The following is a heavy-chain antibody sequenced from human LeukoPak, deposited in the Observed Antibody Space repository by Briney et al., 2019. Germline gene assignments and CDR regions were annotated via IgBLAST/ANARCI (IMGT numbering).Heavy chain of an antibody. Sequence: ASVKVSCKASGYSFTSYGISWVRQGPGQGLEWRGWINTYNGNTNYAQSVQGRVTMTTDTATSTAYMELRSLRSDDTAVYFCARVITMVRGVILPVSGFDYWGQGTLVTVSS. CDR2: INTYNGNT. J-gene: IGHJ4*02. V-gene: IGHV1-18*01. CDR3: ARVITMVRGVILPVSGFDY. CDR1: GYSFTSYG. D-gene: IGHD3-10*01.